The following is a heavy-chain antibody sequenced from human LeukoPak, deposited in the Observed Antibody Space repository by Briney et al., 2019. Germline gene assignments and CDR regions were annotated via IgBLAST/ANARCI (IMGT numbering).Heavy chain of an antibody. J-gene: IGHJ4*02. CDR1: GFSLSTSGVG. Sequence: EFGPTPVKPTQTLTLTCTFSGFSLSTSGVGVGWIRQPPGKALEWLALIYWDDDKRYSPSLKSRLTITKDTSKNQVVLTMTNMDPVDTATYYCAHTRRGEYDSSGYNYWGQGTLVTVSS. CDR2: IYWDDDK. V-gene: IGHV2-5*02. CDR3: AHTRRGEYDSSGYNY. D-gene: IGHD3-22*01.